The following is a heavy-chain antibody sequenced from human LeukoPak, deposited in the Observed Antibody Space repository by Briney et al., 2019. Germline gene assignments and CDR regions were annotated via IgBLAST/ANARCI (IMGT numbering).Heavy chain of an antibody. D-gene: IGHD5-18*01. Sequence: PPETLSLTCTVSGGSISNYYWSWIRQPPGKGLEWIAYIDYRGSTAYNPSLKSRVTISVDTSRNQFSLKLSSVTAADTAVYYCARSRSGYSYDHAAFDIWGQGTVVTVSS. J-gene: IGHJ3*02. CDR1: GGSISNYY. CDR3: ARSRSGYSYDHAAFDI. V-gene: IGHV4-59*01. CDR2: IDYRGST.